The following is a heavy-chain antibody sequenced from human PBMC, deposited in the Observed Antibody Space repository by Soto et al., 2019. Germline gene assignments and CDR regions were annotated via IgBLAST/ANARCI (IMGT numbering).Heavy chain of an antibody. Sequence: XESLKISWKGSGYSFTSYLVVWVRQMPGKGLEWMGIIYPGDSDTRYSPSFQGQVTISADKSISTAYLQWSSLKAPDTAMYYCARRRDYYDSSGYYPWYFDIWGRGTLVTVSS. CDR2: IYPGDSDT. J-gene: IGHJ2*01. V-gene: IGHV5-51*01. CDR3: ARRRDYYDSSGYYPWYFDI. CDR1: GYSFTSYL. D-gene: IGHD3-22*01.